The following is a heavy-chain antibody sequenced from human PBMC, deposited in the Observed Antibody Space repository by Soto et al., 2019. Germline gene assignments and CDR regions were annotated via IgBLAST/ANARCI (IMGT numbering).Heavy chain of an antibody. CDR1: GFSISSNY. J-gene: IGHJ6*02. V-gene: IGHV3-53*02. CDR3: ARKPPSAIQGWAFGMDV. CDR2: TFSGGNT. D-gene: IGHD2-21*01. Sequence: ELQLVETGGGVIQTGGDLRLSCAACGFSISSNYIAWGGEPPGKGLEWVSTTFSGGNTEYAASVKGRCSISRDNYKNTLYLQMDNLRVEDTAVYYCARKPPSAIQGWAFGMDVWGQGTTVSVSS.